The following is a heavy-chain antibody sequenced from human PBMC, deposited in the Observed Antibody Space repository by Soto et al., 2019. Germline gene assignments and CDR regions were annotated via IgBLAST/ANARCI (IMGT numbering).Heavy chain of an antibody. D-gene: IGHD6-19*01. CDR2: ISYDGSNK. J-gene: IGHJ4*02. CDR1: GFTFSSYA. V-gene: IGHV3-30-3*01. Sequence: QVQLVESGGGVVQPGRSLRLSCAASGFTFSSYAMHWVRQAPGKGLEWVAVISYDGSNKYYADSVKGRFTISRDNSKNTLYLQMNSLRAEDTAVYYCARAQYSSGWAFDYWGQGTLVTGSS. CDR3: ARAQYSSGWAFDY.